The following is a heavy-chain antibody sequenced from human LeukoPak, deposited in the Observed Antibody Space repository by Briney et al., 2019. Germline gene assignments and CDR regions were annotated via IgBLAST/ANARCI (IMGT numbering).Heavy chain of an antibody. CDR3: ARGQNYYGSGSQTFDI. V-gene: IGHV3-43*02. CDR1: GFTFDDYA. Sequence: PGGSLRLSCVASGFTFDDYAMHWVRQAPGKGLEWVSLISGDGGRTYYADSVKGRFTISRDNSKNSLYLEMSSLRAEDTAWYYCARGQNYYGSGSQTFDIWGQGTMVTVSS. D-gene: IGHD3-10*01. CDR2: ISGDGGRT. J-gene: IGHJ3*02.